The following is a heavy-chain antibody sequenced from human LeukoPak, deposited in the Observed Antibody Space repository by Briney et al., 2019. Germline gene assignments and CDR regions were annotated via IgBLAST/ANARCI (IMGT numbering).Heavy chain of an antibody. Sequence: PSETLSLTCTVSGGSISSGDYYWSWIRQPPGKGLEWIGYIYYSGSTYYNPSLKSRVTISVDTSKNQFSLKLSSVTAADTAVYYCAKMLTMHSHFDYWGQGTLVTVSS. V-gene: IGHV4-30-4*01. J-gene: IGHJ4*02. CDR2: IYYSGST. CDR1: GGSISSGDYY. CDR3: AKMLTMHSHFDY. D-gene: IGHD3-10*01.